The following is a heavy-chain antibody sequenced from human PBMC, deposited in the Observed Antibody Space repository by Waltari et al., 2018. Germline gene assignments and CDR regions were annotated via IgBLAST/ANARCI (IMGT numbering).Heavy chain of an antibody. CDR3: AKDHFYDSSGGAFDI. J-gene: IGHJ3*02. V-gene: IGHV3-30*18. Sequence: QVQLVESGGGVVQPGRSLRLSCAASGFTFSSYGMHWVRQAPGKGLEWVAVISYDGSNKYYADAVKGRFTISRDNSKNTLYLQMNGLRAEDTAVYYCAKDHFYDSSGGAFDIWGQGTMVTVSS. CDR1: GFTFSSYG. CDR2: ISYDGSNK. D-gene: IGHD3-22*01.